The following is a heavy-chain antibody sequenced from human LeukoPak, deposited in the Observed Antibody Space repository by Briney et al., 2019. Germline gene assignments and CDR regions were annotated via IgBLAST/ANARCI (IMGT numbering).Heavy chain of an antibody. CDR1: GGPISSSSYY. Sequence: SETLSLTCTVSGGPISSSSYYWGWIRQPPGKGLEWIGSIYYSGSTYYNPSLKSRVTISVDTSKSQFSLKLSSVTAADTAVYYCTRYFDWLSPSSDYWGQGTLVTVSS. CDR3: TRYFDWLSPSSDY. CDR2: IYYSGST. V-gene: IGHV4-39*01. J-gene: IGHJ4*02. D-gene: IGHD3-9*01.